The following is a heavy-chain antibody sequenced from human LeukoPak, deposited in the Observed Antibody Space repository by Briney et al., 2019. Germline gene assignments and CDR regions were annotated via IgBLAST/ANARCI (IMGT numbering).Heavy chain of an antibody. CDR2: IYYSGST. CDR1: GGSISSGDYY. CDR3: AREFSGYEGDDY. J-gene: IGHJ4*02. D-gene: IGHD5-12*01. V-gene: IGHV4-30-4*01. Sequence: PSETLSLTCTVSGGSISSGDYYWSWIRQPPGKGLEWIGYIYYSGSTYYNPSLKSRVTISVDTSKNQFSLKLSSVTAADTAVYYCAREFSGYEGDDYWGQGTLVTVSS.